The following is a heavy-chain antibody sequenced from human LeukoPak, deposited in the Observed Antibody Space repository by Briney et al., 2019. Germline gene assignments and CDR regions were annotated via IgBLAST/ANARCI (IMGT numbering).Heavy chain of an antibody. J-gene: IGHJ3*02. V-gene: IGHV4-39*07. CDR1: GGSISTSTYS. CDR2: IYYSGSI. D-gene: IGHD3-22*01. Sequence: SETLSLTCTVSGGSISTSTYSWGWIRQPPEKGLEWIGSIYYSGSIYSNPSLKSRVSISVDTSKNQFSLKLSSVTAADTAVYYCARAYYYGSSGYYPGAFDIWGQGTLVTVSS. CDR3: ARAYYYGSSGYYPGAFDI.